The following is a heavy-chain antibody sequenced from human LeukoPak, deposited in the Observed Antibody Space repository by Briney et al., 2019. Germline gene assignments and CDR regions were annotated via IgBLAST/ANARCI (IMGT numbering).Heavy chain of an antibody. D-gene: IGHD6-19*01. CDR2: IGTKSGDR. V-gene: IGHV1-2*02. CDR3: ARDGVAGSSDAFDL. CDR1: GYTFTDYY. J-gene: IGHJ3*01. Sequence: ASVKVSCKASGYTFTDYYIHWVRPAPGQGLEWMTYIGTKSGDRHYSQKFQGRVTMTLDTSISTAYMELKWLTSDDTAVYYCARDGVAGSSDAFDLWGQGTMVTVSS.